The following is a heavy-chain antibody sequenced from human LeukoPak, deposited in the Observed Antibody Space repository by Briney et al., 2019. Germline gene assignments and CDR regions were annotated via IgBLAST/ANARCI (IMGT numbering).Heavy chain of an antibody. D-gene: IGHD3-9*01. CDR2: IYYSGST. CDR3: ARLAGDILT. J-gene: IGHJ4*02. V-gene: IGHV4-59*01. Sequence: SETLSLTRTVSGGSISSYYWSWIRQPPGKGLEWIGYIYYSGSTNYNPSLKSRVTISVDTSKNQFSLKLSSVTAADTAVYYCARLAGDILTWGQGTLVTVSS. CDR1: GGSISSYY.